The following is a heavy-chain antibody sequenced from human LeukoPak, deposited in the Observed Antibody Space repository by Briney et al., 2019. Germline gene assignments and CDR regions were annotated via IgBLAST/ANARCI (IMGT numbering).Heavy chain of an antibody. Sequence: GGSLRLSCAASGFTFSSYGMHWVRQAPGKGLEWVARLKSFSDGGTIDYAAPVKGRFAISRDDSKNTLYLQMVSLRTEDTALYYCTTGPLWFGELLSPPFFDYRGQGTLVTVSS. J-gene: IGHJ4*02. V-gene: IGHV3-15*01. CDR3: TTGPLWFGELLSPPFFDY. D-gene: IGHD3-10*01. CDR2: LKSFSDGGTI. CDR1: GFTFSSYG.